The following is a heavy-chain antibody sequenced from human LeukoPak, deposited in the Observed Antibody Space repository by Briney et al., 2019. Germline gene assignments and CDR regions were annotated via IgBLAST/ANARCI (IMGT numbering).Heavy chain of an antibody. CDR3: ALGGQDIGYCSSTSCAPAG. D-gene: IGHD2-2*01. V-gene: IGHV3-23*01. Sequence: PGGSLRLSCAASGFTFSSYAMSWVRQAPGKGLEWVSAISGSGGSTYYADSVKGRFTISRDNSKNTLYLQMNSLRAEDTAVYYCALGGQDIGYCSSTSCAPAGWGQGTLVTVSS. CDR2: ISGSGGST. J-gene: IGHJ4*02. CDR1: GFTFSSYA.